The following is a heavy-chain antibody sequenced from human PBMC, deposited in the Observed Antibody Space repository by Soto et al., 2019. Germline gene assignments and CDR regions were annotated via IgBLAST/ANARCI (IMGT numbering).Heavy chain of an antibody. V-gene: IGHV1-69*13. CDR1: GGTFSSYA. Sequence: GASVKVSCKASGGTFSSYAISWVRQAPGQGLEWMGGIIPIFGTANYAQKFQGRVTITADESTSTAYMELSSLRSEDTAVYYCAIDWRIHYYDSSGYYYYYGMDVWGQGTTVTVSS. J-gene: IGHJ6*02. CDR3: AIDWRIHYYDSSGYYYYYGMDV. D-gene: IGHD3-22*01. CDR2: IIPIFGTA.